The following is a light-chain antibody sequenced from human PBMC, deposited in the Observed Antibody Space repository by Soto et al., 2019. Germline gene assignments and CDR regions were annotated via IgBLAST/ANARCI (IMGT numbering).Light chain of an antibody. CDR2: DAS. V-gene: IGKV1-33*01. CDR3: QQYDNLPPYT. CDR1: QDISNY. Sequence: DIQMTQSPSSLSASVGDRVTITCQASQDISNYLNWYQQKPGKAPKLLIYDASNLETGVPSRFSGSGSRTDFTFTISSLQPEDIATYYCQQYDNLPPYTFGQGTKLEIK. J-gene: IGKJ2*01.